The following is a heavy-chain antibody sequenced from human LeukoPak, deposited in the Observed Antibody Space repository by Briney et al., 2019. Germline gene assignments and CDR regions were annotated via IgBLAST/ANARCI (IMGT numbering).Heavy chain of an antibody. CDR3: ASRPDCGGDCYSGRYFDY. V-gene: IGHV4-34*01. CDR2: INHSGST. J-gene: IGHJ4*02. CDR1: GGSFSGYY. D-gene: IGHD2-21*02. Sequence: SETLSLTCAVYGGSFSGYYWSWIRQPPGKGLEWIGEINHSGSTNYNPSLKSRVTISVDTSKNQFSLKLSSVTAADTAVYYCASRPDCGGDCYSGRYFDYWGQGTLVTVSS.